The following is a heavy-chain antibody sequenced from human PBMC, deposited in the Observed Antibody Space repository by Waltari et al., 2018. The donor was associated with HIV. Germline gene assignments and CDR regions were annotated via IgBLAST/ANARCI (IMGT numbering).Heavy chain of an antibody. J-gene: IGHJ4*02. CDR3: ARLSGGSIPLDY. CDR2: IYYSGRN. V-gene: IGHV4-61*08. D-gene: IGHD2-2*02. Sequence: QVQLQESGPGLVKPSETLPLTCSVSGVSVSSGDFYWSWVRQPPGKGLEWIGYIYYSGRNNYNPSLKSRVTMSVDMSKNQFSLKVRTVTAADTAVYYCARLSGGSIPLDYWGPGTLVTVSS. CDR1: GVSVSSGDFY.